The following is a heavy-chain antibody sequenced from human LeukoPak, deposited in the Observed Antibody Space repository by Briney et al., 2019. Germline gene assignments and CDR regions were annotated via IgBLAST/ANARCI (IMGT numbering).Heavy chain of an antibody. CDR2: INPNSGGT. CDR1: GYTFTGYY. Sequence: GASVKVSCKASGYTFTGYYMHWVRQAPGQGLEWMGWINPNSGGTNYAQKFQGRVTMTRDTSISTAYMELSRLRSDDTAVYYCAREAWERFYYYYMDVWGKGTTVTISS. CDR3: AREAWERFYYYYMDV. J-gene: IGHJ6*03. D-gene: IGHD1-26*01. V-gene: IGHV1-2*02.